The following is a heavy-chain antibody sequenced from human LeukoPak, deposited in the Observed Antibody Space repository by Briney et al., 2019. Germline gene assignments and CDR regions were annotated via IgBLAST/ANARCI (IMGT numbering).Heavy chain of an antibody. CDR3: ARGEWYHPGYFDY. J-gene: IGHJ4*02. V-gene: IGHV3-21*01. CDR2: ISRSTSYI. D-gene: IGHD3-3*01. Sequence: PGGSLRLSCAASGFTFSSYTMNWVRQAPGKGLEWVSSISRSTSYIYYADSVKGRFTISRDNAKNSLYLQMNSLRAEDTAVYYCARGEWYHPGYFDYWGQGTLVTVSS. CDR1: GFTFSSYT.